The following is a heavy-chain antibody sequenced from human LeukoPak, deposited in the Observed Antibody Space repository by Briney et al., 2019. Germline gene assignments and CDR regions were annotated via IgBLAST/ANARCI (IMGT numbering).Heavy chain of an antibody. J-gene: IGHJ4*02. D-gene: IGHD5-18*01. CDR1: GFTFNDHA. V-gene: IGHV3-23*01. CDR2: IRGSGGGT. CDR3: ARDDNLIHLWAVFDY. Sequence: GGSLRLSCAASGFTFNDHAMSWVRQAPGKGLEWVSTIRGSGGGTYYVDSVKGRFSISRDSSKNTLYLEMNSLRAEDTAVYYCARDDNLIHLWAVFDYWGQGSLVTVSS.